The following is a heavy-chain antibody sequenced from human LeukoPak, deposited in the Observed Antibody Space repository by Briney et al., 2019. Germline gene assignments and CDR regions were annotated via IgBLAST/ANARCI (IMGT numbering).Heavy chain of an antibody. CDR2: ISSSSYI. V-gene: IGHV3-21*01. J-gene: IGHJ4*02. CDR3: ARDPQVGATDNFDY. D-gene: IGHD1-26*01. Sequence: GGSLRLSCAASGFTFSSYSMNWVRQAPGKGLEWVSSISSSSYIYYADSVKGRFTISRDNAKNSLYLQMSSLRAEDTAVYYCARDPQVGATDNFDYWGQGTLVTASS. CDR1: GFTFSSYS.